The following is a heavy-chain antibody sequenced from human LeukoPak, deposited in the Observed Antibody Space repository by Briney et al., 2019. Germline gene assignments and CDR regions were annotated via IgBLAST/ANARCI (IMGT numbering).Heavy chain of an antibody. CDR1: GGIFSSYA. V-gene: IGHV1-69*05. J-gene: IGHJ6*02. CDR3: ARDSGGNSPGYYYGMDV. D-gene: IGHD4-23*01. Sequence: ASVKVSCKASGGIFSSYAISWVRQAPGQGLEWMGGIIPIFGTANYAQKFQGRVTITTDESTSTAYMELSSLRSEDTAVYYCARDSGGNSPGYYYGMDVWGQGTTVTVSS. CDR2: IIPIFGTA.